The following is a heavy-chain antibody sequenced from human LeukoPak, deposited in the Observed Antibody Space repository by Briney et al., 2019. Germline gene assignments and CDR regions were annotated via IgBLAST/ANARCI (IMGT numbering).Heavy chain of an antibody. CDR1: GFTFSSDG. V-gene: IGHV3-23*01. CDR2: ISGSGSAT. CDR3: AKDQYGEAFDI. J-gene: IGHJ3*02. D-gene: IGHD4-17*01. Sequence: PGGSLRLSCAASGFTFSSDGMSWVRQAPGKGLEWVSAISGSGSATYYADSVKGRFTISRDNSKNTLYLQMNSLRAEDTAVYYCAKDQYGEAFDIWGPGTMVTVSS.